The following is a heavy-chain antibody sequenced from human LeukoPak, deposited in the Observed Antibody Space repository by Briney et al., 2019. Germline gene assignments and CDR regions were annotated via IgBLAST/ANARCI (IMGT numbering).Heavy chain of an antibody. CDR1: GFTFSSYW. CDR3: AREYCGGDCLDYYYYGMDV. CDR2: IKQDGSDK. Sequence: PGGSLRLSCAASGFTFSSYWMTWVRQAPGKGLEWVANIKQDGSDKYYVDSVRGRFTVSRDNAKNSLYLQMNSLRAEDTAVYYCAREYCGGDCLDYYYYGMDVWGQGTTVTVSS. J-gene: IGHJ6*02. V-gene: IGHV3-7*01. D-gene: IGHD2-21*02.